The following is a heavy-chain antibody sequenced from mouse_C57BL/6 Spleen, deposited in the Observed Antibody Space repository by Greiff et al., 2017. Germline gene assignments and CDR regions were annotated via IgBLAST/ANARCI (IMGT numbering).Heavy chain of an antibody. V-gene: IGHV5-17*01. CDR1: GFTFSDYG. CDR3: ARPGYYSNYSYYFDY. D-gene: IGHD2-5*01. J-gene: IGHJ2*01. Sequence: DVQLQESGGGLVKPGGSLKLSCAASGFTFSDYGMHWVRQAPEKGLEWVAYISSGSSTIYYADTVKGRFTISRDNAKNTLFLQMTSLRSEDTAMYYCARPGYYSNYSYYFDYWGQGTTLTVSS. CDR2: ISSGSSTI.